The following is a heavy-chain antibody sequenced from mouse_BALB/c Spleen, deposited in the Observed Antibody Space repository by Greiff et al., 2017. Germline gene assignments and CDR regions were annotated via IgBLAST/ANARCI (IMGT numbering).Heavy chain of an antibody. CDR3: ARDRCYFDY. Sequence: QVQLQQPGAELVKPGASVKLSCKASGYTFTSYWMHWVKQRPGQGLEWIGEIDPSDSYTNYNQKFKGKATLTVDKSSSTAYMQLSSLTSEDSAVYYCARDRCYFDYWGQGTTLTVSS. J-gene: IGHJ2*01. CDR2: IDPSDSYT. V-gene: IGHV1-69*02. CDR1: GYTFTSYW. D-gene: IGHD2-14*01.